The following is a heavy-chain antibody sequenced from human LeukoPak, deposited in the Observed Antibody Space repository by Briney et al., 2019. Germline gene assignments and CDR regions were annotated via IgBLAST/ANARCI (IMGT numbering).Heavy chain of an antibody. CDR2: INHSGRT. CDR1: GGSFSGYY. D-gene: IGHD3-10*01. Sequence: SETLSLTCVVYGGSFSGYYWSWIRQPPGKGLEWIGEINHSGRTNYNPCLKSRVSISVDPSKHQFSLTLSSVPAAETAVYYCARGRGRGGEYNWFDPWGEGTLVTVSS. V-gene: IGHV4-34*01. CDR3: ARGRGRGGEYNWFDP. J-gene: IGHJ5*02.